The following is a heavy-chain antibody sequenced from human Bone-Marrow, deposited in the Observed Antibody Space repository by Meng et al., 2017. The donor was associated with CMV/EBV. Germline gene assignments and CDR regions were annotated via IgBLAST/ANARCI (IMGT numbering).Heavy chain of an antibody. CDR1: GFTLSSYV. D-gene: IGHD2-21*01. CDR2: ISYDGNTK. V-gene: IGHV3-30-3*01. Sequence: GESLKISCAASGFTLSSYVVHWVRQAPGKGLEWVAIISYDGNTKFYADSVKGRFTISRDNSKDTVYLQMNSLSPEDTAVFFCARGDCGSGRCFSGYFYGVDVWGQGTTVTVSS. J-gene: IGHJ6*02. CDR3: ARGDCGSGRCFSGYFYGVDV.